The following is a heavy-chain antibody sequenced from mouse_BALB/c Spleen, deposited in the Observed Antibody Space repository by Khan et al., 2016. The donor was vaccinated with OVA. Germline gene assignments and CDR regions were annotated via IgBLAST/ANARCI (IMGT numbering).Heavy chain of an antibody. V-gene: IGHV1S136*01. D-gene: IGHD1-1*01. CDR1: GYTFAHYI. J-gene: IGHJ3*01. CDR2: INPYNDGA. Sequence: VQLQQSGPELVKPEASVKMSCKASGYTFAHYIIHGVKQKPGQGLEWIGYINPYNDGAKYNDKFKDQATLTSAKSSSTASMELSGLTSEDSGVYYSARDYGSSFWLAYWGQGTLVTVSA. CDR3: ARDYGSSFWLAY.